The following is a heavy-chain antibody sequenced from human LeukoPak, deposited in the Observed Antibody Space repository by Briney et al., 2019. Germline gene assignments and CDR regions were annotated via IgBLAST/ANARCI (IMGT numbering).Heavy chain of an antibody. CDR3: ARGNPYDSSGYYRGAFDI. J-gene: IGHJ3*02. CDR1: GGSFSGYY. D-gene: IGHD3-22*01. V-gene: IGHV4-34*01. CDR2: INHSGST. Sequence: SETLSLTCAVYGGSFSGYYWSWIRQPPGKGLEWIGEINHSGSTNYNPSLKSRVTISVDTSKNQFSLKLSSVTAADTAVYYCARGNPYDSSGYYRGAFDIWGQGTMVTVSS.